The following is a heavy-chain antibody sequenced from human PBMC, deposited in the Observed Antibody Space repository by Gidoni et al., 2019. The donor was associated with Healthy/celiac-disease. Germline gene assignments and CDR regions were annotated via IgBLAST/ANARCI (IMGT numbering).Heavy chain of an antibody. CDR2: IYYSGST. Sequence: QVQLQESGPGLVKPSENLSLTCPVSGGSTSSSSWSWIRPPPGKGLEWIGYIYYSGSTNYNPSLKSRVTISVDTSKNQFSLKLSSVTAADTAVYYCARGSDYYDSSGYSTNWFDPWGQGTLVTVSS. V-gene: IGHV4-59*01. CDR1: GGSTSSSS. J-gene: IGHJ5*02. D-gene: IGHD3-22*01. CDR3: ARGSDYYDSSGYSTNWFDP.